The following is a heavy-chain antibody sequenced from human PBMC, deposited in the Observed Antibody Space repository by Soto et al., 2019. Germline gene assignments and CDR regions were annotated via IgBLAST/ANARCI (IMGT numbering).Heavy chain of an antibody. Sequence: SVKVSCKASGGTFSSYAISWVRQAPGQGLEWMGGIIPIFGTANYAQKFQGRVTITADESTSTAYMELSSLRSEDTAVYYCARAVSVGATIYYYGMDVWGQGTTVTVSS. D-gene: IGHD1-26*01. J-gene: IGHJ6*02. CDR2: IIPIFGTA. CDR1: GGTFSSYA. CDR3: ARAVSVGATIYYYGMDV. V-gene: IGHV1-69*13.